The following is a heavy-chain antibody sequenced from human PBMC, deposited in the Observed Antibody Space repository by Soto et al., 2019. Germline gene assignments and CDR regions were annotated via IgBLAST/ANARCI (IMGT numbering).Heavy chain of an antibody. V-gene: IGHV3-15*01. CDR2: IKSKTDGGTT. CDR1: GFTFSNAW. J-gene: IGHJ4*02. D-gene: IGHD6-6*01. Sequence: PGGSLRLSCAASGFTFSNAWMSWVRQAPGKGLEWVGRIKSKTDGGTTDYAAPVKGRITIAREDSKNTLYLQMNSLKTEDTAVYYCTTISSSSVFFYIGLDYWGQGTLVTVSS. CDR3: TTISSSSVFFYIGLDY.